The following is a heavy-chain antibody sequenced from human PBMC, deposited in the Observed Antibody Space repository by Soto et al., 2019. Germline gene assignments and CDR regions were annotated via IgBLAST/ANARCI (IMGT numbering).Heavy chain of an antibody. D-gene: IGHD2-8*01. CDR2: TSSSGGVQ. Sequence: GSLRLSCTTSGFTFSSYSMHWFRQSPGKGLEWVAVTSSSGGVQFYSDSVKGRFTISRDNSKNTLYLHMNSVRPEDTALYYCAREVVTRKWYFHXWGQGIPVTVSX. V-gene: IGHV3-30-3*01. CDR1: GFTFSSYS. J-gene: IGHJ4*02. CDR3: AREVVTRKWYFHX.